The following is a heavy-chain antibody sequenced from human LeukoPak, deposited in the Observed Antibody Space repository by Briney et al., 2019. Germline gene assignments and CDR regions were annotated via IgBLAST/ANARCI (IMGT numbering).Heavy chain of an antibody. Sequence: PGGSLRLSCAASGFTFSSYAMSWVRQAPGKGLEWVSSISSSSSYIYYADSVKGRFTISRDNAKNSLYLQMNSLRAEDTAVYYCARELLLWFGDIGPGFDYWGQGTLVTVSS. V-gene: IGHV3-21*01. CDR1: GFTFSSYA. D-gene: IGHD3-10*01. CDR2: ISSSSSYI. J-gene: IGHJ4*02. CDR3: ARELLLWFGDIGPGFDY.